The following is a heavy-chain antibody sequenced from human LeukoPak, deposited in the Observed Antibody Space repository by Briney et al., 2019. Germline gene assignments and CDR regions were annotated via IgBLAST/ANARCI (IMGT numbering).Heavy chain of an antibody. D-gene: IGHD3-16*02. J-gene: IGHJ4*02. CDR3: ATSLLEGYFDY. CDR1: GGSINTDHYY. CDR2: IYHRGST. Sequence: KTSETLSLTCTVSGGSINTDHYYWSWIRQPPGKGQEDIGYIYHRGSTYYNPSLESRVTMSVDRSRNQFSLKLTSVTAADTAVYYCATSLLEGYFDYWGQGTLISVSS. V-gene: IGHV4-30-2*01.